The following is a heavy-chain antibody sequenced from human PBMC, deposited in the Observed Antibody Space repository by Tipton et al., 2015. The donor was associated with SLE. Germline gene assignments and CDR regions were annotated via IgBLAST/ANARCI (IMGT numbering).Heavy chain of an antibody. CDR1: GGSISSNSYY. Sequence: TLSLTCTVSGGSISSNSYYWAWIRQPPGQGLVWVGTVFYSGSTYYNLSLKSRVTISIDTSKNHFSLKLASVTAADTAVYFCARVSSYSRGAFDFWGQGNLVTVSS. CDR3: ARVSSYSRGAFDF. CDR2: VFYSGST. V-gene: IGHV4-39*07. D-gene: IGHD2-15*01. J-gene: IGHJ4*02.